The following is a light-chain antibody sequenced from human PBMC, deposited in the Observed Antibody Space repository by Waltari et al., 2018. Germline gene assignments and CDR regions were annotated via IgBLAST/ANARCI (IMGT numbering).Light chain of an antibody. Sequence: IVLTQSPATLSLSPGERATLSCRASQTVSTYLAWFQQKPGQAPRLLIYAASNRAPGIPARFSGSGSGTDFSLTISSLEPEDFAVYYCLQRSLWPWTFGQGTKMAVK. CDR3: LQRSLWPWT. V-gene: IGKV3-11*01. J-gene: IGKJ1*01. CDR1: QTVSTY. CDR2: AAS.